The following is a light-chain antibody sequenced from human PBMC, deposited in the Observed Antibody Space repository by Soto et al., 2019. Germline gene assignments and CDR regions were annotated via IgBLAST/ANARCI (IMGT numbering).Light chain of an antibody. CDR1: QSILDRSKNKYY. CDR2: WVS. CDR3: QQYFTSPWT. V-gene: IGKV4-1*01. Sequence: DIVMTQSPDSLAVSLGERATFNCKSSQSILDRSKNKYYLAWYQQKSGQPPKLLIYWVSLREPGVPDRFTGSGSGTDFTLTISSLQAEDVAVYYCQQYFTSPWTFGQGTKVEI. J-gene: IGKJ1*01.